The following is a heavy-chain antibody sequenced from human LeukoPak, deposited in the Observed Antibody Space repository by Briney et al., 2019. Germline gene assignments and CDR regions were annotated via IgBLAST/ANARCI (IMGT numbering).Heavy chain of an antibody. CDR2: IDWDDDK. Sequence: SGPALMNPTQTLTLTCTFSGFSLSTSGMRVSWIRQPPGKALEWLARIDWDDDKFYSTSLKTRLTISKDTSKNQVVLTMTNMDPVDTATYYCARTPYCGGDCYVDYWGQGTLVTVSS. J-gene: IGHJ4*02. V-gene: IGHV2-70*04. CDR1: GFSLSTSGMR. D-gene: IGHD2-21*02. CDR3: ARTPYCGGDCYVDY.